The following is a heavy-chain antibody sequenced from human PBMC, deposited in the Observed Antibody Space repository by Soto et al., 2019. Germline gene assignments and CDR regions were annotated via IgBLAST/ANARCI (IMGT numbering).Heavy chain of an antibody. D-gene: IGHD3-10*01. CDR2: ISFAGDKE. CDR3: ATSPPLTVTSGLMGA. J-gene: IGHJ5*02. Sequence: QVQLVESGGGVVQPGRSLRLSCAASGFIFSNYAMHWVRQAPGKGLEWVATISFAGDKEYYADSVKGRFTVSRDNSKNTLVLQVNSLRVEDAAVYYWATSPPLTVTSGLMGAWGQGTLVTVSS. V-gene: IGHV3-30-3*01. CDR1: GFIFSNYA.